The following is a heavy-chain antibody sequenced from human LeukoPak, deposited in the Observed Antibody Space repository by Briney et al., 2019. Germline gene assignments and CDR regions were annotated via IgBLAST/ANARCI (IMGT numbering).Heavy chain of an antibody. J-gene: IGHJ4*02. CDR1: GGSISSYY. Sequence: SETLSLTCTVSGGSISSYYWSWIRQPAGKGLEWIGCIYTSGSTNYNPSLKSRVTMSLDTSKNQFSLKLSSVTAADTAVYYCAASGSFNFDYWGQGTLVTVSS. CDR2: IYTSGST. V-gene: IGHV4-4*07. D-gene: IGHD1-26*01. CDR3: AASGSFNFDY.